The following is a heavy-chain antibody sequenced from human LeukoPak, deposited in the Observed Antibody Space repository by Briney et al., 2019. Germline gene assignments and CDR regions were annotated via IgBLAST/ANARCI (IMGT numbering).Heavy chain of an antibody. J-gene: IGHJ4*02. V-gene: IGHV3-48*04. CDR3: ATSGYSNIDY. CDR2: ISSSSSTI. CDR1: GFVFSSNS. Sequence: GGSLRLSCAASGFVFSSNSMIWVRQAPGKGLEWVSYISSSSSTIYYADSVKGRFTISRDNAKNSPYLQMNSLRAEDTAVYYCATSGYSNIDYWGQGTLVTVSS. D-gene: IGHD4-11*01.